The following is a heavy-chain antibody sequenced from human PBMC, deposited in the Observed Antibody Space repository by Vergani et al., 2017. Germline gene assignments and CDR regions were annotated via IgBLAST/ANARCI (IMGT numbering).Heavy chain of an antibody. D-gene: IGHD2-15*01. CDR2: IKQDGSEK. J-gene: IGHJ6*03. CDR3: ARGAKXWWLPLTSYYYYYYMDV. CDR1: GFTFSSYW. V-gene: IGHV3-7*01. Sequence: EVQLVESGGGLVQPGGSLRLSCAASGFTFSSYWMSWVRQAPGKGLEWVANIKQDGSEKYYVDSVKGRFTISRDNAKNSLYLQMNSLRAEDTAVYYCARGAKXWWLPLTSYYYYYYMDVWGKGTTVTVSS.